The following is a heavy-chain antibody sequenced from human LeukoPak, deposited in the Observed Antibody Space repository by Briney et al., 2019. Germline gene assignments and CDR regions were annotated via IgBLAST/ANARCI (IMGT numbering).Heavy chain of an antibody. D-gene: IGHD1-14*01. V-gene: IGHV3-23*01. CDR1: GSTLSSQA. CDR3: AAGGGNTFNP. CDR2: FTGAAGNI. J-gene: IGHJ5*02. Sequence: GGSLRLSCAASGSTLSSQALSWVRQAPGKGLEWVSSFTGAAGNIQYADSVKGRFTLSRDSSKETMYLQMNSLRVDDTAMYFCAAGGGNTFNPWGQGILVTVSS.